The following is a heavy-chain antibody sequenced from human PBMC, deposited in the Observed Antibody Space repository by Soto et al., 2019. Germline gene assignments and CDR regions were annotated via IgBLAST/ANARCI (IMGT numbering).Heavy chain of an antibody. Sequence: ASVKVSCKASGYPFSDNQIHWLRRAPGQGLEWMGRINPKSDDTNYAQKFQGRVTMTRDTSIDTAYLELTGLTSDDTATYYCARKHSLDYIRWGLDPWGQGALVTVSS. D-gene: IGHD4-4*01. CDR3: ARKHSLDYIRWGLDP. J-gene: IGHJ5*02. CDR2: INPKSDDT. V-gene: IGHV1-2*02. CDR1: GYPFSDNQ.